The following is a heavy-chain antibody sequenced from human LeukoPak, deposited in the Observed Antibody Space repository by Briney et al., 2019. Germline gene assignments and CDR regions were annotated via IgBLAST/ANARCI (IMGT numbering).Heavy chain of an antibody. Sequence: PSETLSLTCTVSGGSIGDFYWSWLRQPPGEGLEWIAYINTSGSTNYNPSLKSRVTITLDTSKKQSALKLHSVTPADTAASYCARHVKVSGDTYSRWFDPSGEGALVSASS. CDR1: GGSIGDFY. CDR3: ARHVKVSGDTYSRWFDP. CDR2: INTSGST. J-gene: IGHJ5*02. D-gene: IGHD2-21*01. V-gene: IGHV4-4*09.